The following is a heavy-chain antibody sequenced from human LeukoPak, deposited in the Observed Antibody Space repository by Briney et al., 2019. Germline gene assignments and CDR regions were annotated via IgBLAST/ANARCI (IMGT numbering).Heavy chain of an antibody. J-gene: IGHJ4*02. D-gene: IGHD3-22*01. CDR1: GGSISSSSYY. Sequence: SETLSLTCTVSGGSISSSSYYWGWIRQPPGKGLEWIGSIYYSGSTYYNPSLKSRVTISVDTSKNQFSLKLSSVTAADTAVYYCARHVGPWWADAKDTYYYDSSGYPDRYFDYWGQGTLVTVSS. CDR2: IYYSGST. V-gene: IGHV4-39*01. CDR3: ARHVGPWWADAKDTYYYDSSGYPDRYFDY.